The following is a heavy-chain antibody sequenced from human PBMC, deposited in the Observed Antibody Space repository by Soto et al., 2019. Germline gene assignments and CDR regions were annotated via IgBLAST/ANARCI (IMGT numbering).Heavy chain of an antibody. CDR1: GGSISSYY. CDR3: AREPYSSSPDFDY. V-gene: IGHV4-59*01. J-gene: IGHJ4*02. Sequence: PSETLSLTCTVSGGSISSYYLSWIRQPPGKGLEWIGYIYYSGSTNYNPSLKSRVTISVDTSKNQFSLKLSSVTAADTAVYYCAREPYSSSPDFDYWGQGTLVTVSS. D-gene: IGHD6-13*01. CDR2: IYYSGST.